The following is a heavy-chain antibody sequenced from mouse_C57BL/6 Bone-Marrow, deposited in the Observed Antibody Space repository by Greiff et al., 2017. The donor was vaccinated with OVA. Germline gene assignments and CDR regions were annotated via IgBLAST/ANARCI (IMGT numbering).Heavy chain of an antibody. CDR3: TTYRY. V-gene: IGHV14-4*01. CDR1: GFNIKDDY. Sequence: EVQLQQSGAELVRPGASVKLSCTPSGFNIKDDYMHWVKERPEQGLEWIGWIDPENGDTEYASKFQGKATITADTSSKTVYLHLSSLTSEDTAVYYCTTYRYWGQGTTLTVSS. CDR2: IDPENGDT. J-gene: IGHJ2*01.